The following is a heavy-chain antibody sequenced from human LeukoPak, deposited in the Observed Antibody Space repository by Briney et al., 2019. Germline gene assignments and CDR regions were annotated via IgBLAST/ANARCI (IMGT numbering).Heavy chain of an antibody. CDR2: IYYSGST. CDR1: GGSISSGGYY. V-gene: IGHV4-61*08. CDR3: ARRGFMAAAGTEDAFDI. D-gene: IGHD6-13*01. J-gene: IGHJ3*02. Sequence: PSETLSLTCTVSGGSISSGGYYWSWIRQHPGKGLEWIGYIYYSGSTNYNPSLKSRVTISVDTSKNQFSLKLSSVTAAGTAVYYCARRGFMAAAGTEDAFDIWGQGTMVTVSS.